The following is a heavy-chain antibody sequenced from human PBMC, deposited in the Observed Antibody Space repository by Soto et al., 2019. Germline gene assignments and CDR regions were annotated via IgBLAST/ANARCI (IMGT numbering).Heavy chain of an antibody. CDR3: AKGLYSSSWHLIDY. D-gene: IGHD6-13*01. J-gene: IGHJ4*02. Sequence: EVQLLESGGGLVQPGGSLRLSCAASGFTFSSYAMSWVRQAPGKGLEWVSAISASGGTTYYADSVRGRFTISRDNXXNTLYLQMNSLRAEDTAVYYCAKGLYSSSWHLIDYWGQGTLVTVSS. V-gene: IGHV3-23*01. CDR1: GFTFSSYA. CDR2: ISASGGTT.